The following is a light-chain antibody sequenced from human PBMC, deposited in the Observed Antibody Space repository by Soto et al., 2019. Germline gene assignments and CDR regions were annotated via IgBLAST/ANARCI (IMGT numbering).Light chain of an antibody. CDR2: AVT. CDR1: SSDVGGYDY. Sequence: QSALTQPASVSGSPGQSITISCTGTSSDVGGYDYVSWYQQHPGKAPKLMIYAVTNRPPGVSNRFSGFKSGNTASLTISGLQPEDEADYYCTSYTSITTPDYVFGTGTKVTVL. CDR3: TSYTSITTPDYV. V-gene: IGLV2-14*03. J-gene: IGLJ1*01.